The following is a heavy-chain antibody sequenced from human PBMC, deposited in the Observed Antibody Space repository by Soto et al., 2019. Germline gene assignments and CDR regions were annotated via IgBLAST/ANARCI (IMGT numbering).Heavy chain of an antibody. Sequence: GGSLRLSCAASGFTFSSYSMNWVRQAPGKGLEWVSYISGNSSTIYYADSVKGRFTISRDNAKNSLYLQMNSLRDEDTAVYYCARDRDKYSGSPQAAFYIWGQGTMVTVSS. CDR3: ARDRDKYSGSPQAAFYI. CDR1: GFTFSSYS. V-gene: IGHV3-48*02. J-gene: IGHJ3*02. D-gene: IGHD1-26*01. CDR2: ISGNSSTI.